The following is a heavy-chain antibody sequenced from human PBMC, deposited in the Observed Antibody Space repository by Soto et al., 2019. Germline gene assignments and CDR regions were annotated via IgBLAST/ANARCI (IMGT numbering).Heavy chain of an antibody. CDR3: ARVWVGTTPGGGLGY. J-gene: IGHJ4*02. Sequence: GGSLRLSCAASGFTFSSYNMNWVRQAPGKGLEWVSSISSSSSYIYYADSVKGRFTISRDNAKNSLYLQMNGLRAEDTAMYYCARVWVGTTPGGGLGYWGQGDLVTVSS. V-gene: IGHV3-21*06. CDR2: ISSSSSYI. D-gene: IGHD1-26*01. CDR1: GFTFSSYN.